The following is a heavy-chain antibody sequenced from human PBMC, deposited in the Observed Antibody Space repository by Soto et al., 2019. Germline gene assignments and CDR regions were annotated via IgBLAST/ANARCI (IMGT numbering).Heavy chain of an antibody. Sequence: GGSLRLSCAASGFTFSSYGMHWVRQAPGKGLEWVAVIWYDGSNKYYADSVKGRFTISRDNSKNTLYLQMNSLRAGDTAVYYCARDAAATDIVVVPADYKIRDYYYYYYMDVWGKGTTVTVSS. V-gene: IGHV3-33*01. CDR1: GFTFSSYG. CDR3: ARDAAATDIVVVPADYKIRDYYYYYYMDV. J-gene: IGHJ6*03. CDR2: IWYDGSNK. D-gene: IGHD2-2*01.